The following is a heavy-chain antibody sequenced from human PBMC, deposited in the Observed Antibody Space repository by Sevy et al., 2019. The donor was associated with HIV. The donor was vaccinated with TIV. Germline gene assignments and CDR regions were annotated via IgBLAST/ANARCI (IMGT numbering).Heavy chain of an antibody. Sequence: GGSLRLSCAASGFTFRSYAMQWVRQAPGKGLEWVAVISYDGNNKYYAGSVKGRFTISRDNFKNTLYLQMNSLRAEDTAIYYCARDVKRGNVDFADYWGQGSLVTVSS. D-gene: IGHD4-17*01. CDR1: GFTFRSYA. CDR2: ISYDGNNK. V-gene: IGHV3-30-3*01. CDR3: ARDVKRGNVDFADY. J-gene: IGHJ4*02.